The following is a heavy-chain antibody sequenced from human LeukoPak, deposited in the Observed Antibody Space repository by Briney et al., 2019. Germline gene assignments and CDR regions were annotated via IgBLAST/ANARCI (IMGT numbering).Heavy chain of an antibody. D-gene: IGHD6-19*01. CDR2: INPNSGGT. CDR3: ARAGLGSGWYDFDY. CDR1: GYTFTGYY. Sequence: ASVKVSCKASGYTFTGYYMYWVRQAPGQGLEWMGRINPNSGGTNYAQKFQGRVTMTRDTPISTAYMELSRLRSDDTAVYYCARAGLGSGWYDFDYWGQGTLVTVSS. V-gene: IGHV1-2*06. J-gene: IGHJ4*02.